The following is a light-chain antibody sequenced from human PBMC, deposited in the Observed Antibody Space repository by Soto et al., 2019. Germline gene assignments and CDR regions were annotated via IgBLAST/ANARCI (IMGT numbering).Light chain of an antibody. Sequence: EIVLTQSPATLSLSPGERATLSCRASQSISSYLAWYQQKRGQAPRLLIYDASIRASGTPARFSGSGSGTDFNLTISRLEPEDFAVYYCQQRSNWLTFGGGTKVEIK. CDR1: QSISSY. J-gene: IGKJ4*01. CDR3: QQRSNWLT. CDR2: DAS. V-gene: IGKV3-11*01.